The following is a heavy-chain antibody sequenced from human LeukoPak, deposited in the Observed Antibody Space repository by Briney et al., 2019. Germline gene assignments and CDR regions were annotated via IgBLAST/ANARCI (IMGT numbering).Heavy chain of an antibody. CDR1: GYTLTELS. J-gene: IGHJ4*02. V-gene: IGHV1-24*01. CDR2: FDPEDGET. D-gene: IGHD5-18*01. Sequence: ASVKVSCKVSGYTLTELSMHWVRQAPGKGLEWMGGFDPEDGETIYAQKFQGRVTMTRDMSTSTVYMELSSLRSEDTAVYYYAIQGDFDYWGQGTLVTVSS. CDR3: AIQGDFDY.